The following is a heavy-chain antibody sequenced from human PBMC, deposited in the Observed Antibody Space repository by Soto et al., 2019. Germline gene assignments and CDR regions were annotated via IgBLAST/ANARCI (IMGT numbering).Heavy chain of an antibody. CDR1: GGTFSSYT. D-gene: IGHD3-22*01. V-gene: IGHV1-69*02. Sequence: QVQLVQSGAEVKKPGSSVKVSCKASGGTFSSYTISWVRQAPGQGLEWMGRIIPILGIANFAQKFQGRVTIPADKSTSTTYMELSSLRSEDTAVYYCAGYDRSGGPDAFDIWGQGTMVTVSS. J-gene: IGHJ3*02. CDR3: AGYDRSGGPDAFDI. CDR2: IIPILGIA.